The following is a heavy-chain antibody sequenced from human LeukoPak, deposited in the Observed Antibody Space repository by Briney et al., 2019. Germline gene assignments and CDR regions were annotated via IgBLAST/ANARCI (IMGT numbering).Heavy chain of an antibody. Sequence: PSETLSLTCTVSGGSISSSSYYWGWIRQPPGKGLEYIGTIYYSGSTYYNPSLKSRVTISVDTSKNQFSLKLSSVTAADTAVYYCVRHVGGSSWIDYWGQGTLVTVSS. J-gene: IGHJ4*02. CDR3: VRHVGGSSWIDY. D-gene: IGHD6-13*01. V-gene: IGHV4-39*01. CDR2: IYYSGST. CDR1: GGSISSSSYY.